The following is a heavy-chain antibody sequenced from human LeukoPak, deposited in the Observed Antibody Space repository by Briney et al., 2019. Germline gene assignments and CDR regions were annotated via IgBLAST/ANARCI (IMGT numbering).Heavy chain of an antibody. CDR1: GXTVSSSY. J-gene: IGHJ3*02. Sequence: GGSLRLSCAASGXTVSSSYMSWVRQAPGKGLEWVSIIYNDGSTYYADSMKGRFTISRDNSKNTLYLQVNSLRAEDTAMYYCARNILFAFDIWGQGTMVTVSS. V-gene: IGHV3-53*01. CDR3: ARNILFAFDI. CDR2: IYNDGST.